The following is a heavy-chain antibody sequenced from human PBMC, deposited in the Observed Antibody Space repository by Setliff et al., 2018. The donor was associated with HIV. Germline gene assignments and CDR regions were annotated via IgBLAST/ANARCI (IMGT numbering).Heavy chain of an antibody. CDR2: ISDTGDYI. V-gene: IGHV3-23*01. CDR1: GFTFSSYA. Sequence: PGGSLRLSCAASGFTFSSYAMTWVRQAPGKGLEWVSAISDTGDYIYYADSVKGRFTISRDNSADTVYLQMTGLRVEDTAVYFCAKDKGSSGWSAWGQGTLVTVSS. CDR3: AKDKGSSGWSA. D-gene: IGHD6-19*01. J-gene: IGHJ5*02.